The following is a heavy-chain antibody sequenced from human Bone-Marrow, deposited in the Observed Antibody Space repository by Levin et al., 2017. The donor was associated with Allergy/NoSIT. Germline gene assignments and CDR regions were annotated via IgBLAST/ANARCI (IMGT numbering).Heavy chain of an antibody. J-gene: IGHJ1*01. D-gene: IGHD5/OR15-5a*01. Sequence: PGGSLRLSCAASGFTFDDYAMHWVRQAPGKGLEWVSSVNWNSGRIDYAESVKGRFTISRDNTKNFLYLQMNSLRPDDTAIYFGAKEGDDGKIYDEYVQHWGQGTPVTVSS. V-gene: IGHV3-9*01. CDR2: VNWNSGRI. CDR3: AKEGDDGKIYDEYVQH. CDR1: GFTFDDYA.